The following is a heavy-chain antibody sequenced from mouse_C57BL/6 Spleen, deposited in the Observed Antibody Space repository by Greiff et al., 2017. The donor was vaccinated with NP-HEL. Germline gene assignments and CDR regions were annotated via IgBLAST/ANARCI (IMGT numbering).Heavy chain of an antibody. V-gene: IGHV1-56*01. J-gene: IGHJ2*01. CDR1: GYTFTSHW. D-gene: IGHD1-1*01. CDR3: APNSITTVVPGGY. CDR2: IFPGSGST. Sequence: VQLQQSGPELVRPGASVKISCKAPGYTFTSHWMQWARQRPGQGLEWIGEIFPGSGSTYYNEKFKGKATLTVDTSSSTAYMQLSSLTSEDSAVYFCAPNSITTVVPGGYWGQGTTLTVSS.